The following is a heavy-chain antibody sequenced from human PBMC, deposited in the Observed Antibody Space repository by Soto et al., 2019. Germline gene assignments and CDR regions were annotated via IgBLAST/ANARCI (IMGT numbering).Heavy chain of an antibody. CDR2: ISAYNGNT. CDR3: ARGGPTSADYYYGMDV. J-gene: IGHJ6*02. V-gene: IGHV1-18*01. Sequence: QVQLVQSGAEVRRPGASVKVSCKASGYTFSNDGINWVRQAPGQGLEWMGWISAYNGNTEYAQNFQGRVTMATDTSTSTAYLEPRCLGSDDTAVYSCARGGPTSADYYYGMDVWGLGTTVTVSS. D-gene: IGHD3-10*01. CDR1: GYTFSNDG.